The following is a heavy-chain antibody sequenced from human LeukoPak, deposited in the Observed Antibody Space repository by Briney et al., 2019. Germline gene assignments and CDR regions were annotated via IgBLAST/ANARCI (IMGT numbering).Heavy chain of an antibody. J-gene: IGHJ5*02. D-gene: IGHD1-26*01. CDR2: TNSDGSRT. Sequence: GGSLRLSCTASGFTFSSYWMHWVRQAPGKGLVWVSHTNSDGSRTSHADSVKGRFTISRDNAKNTLYLQMNSLRTEDTAVYYCVRDPGRSGSTPWGQGTLVTVSS. CDR3: VRDPGRSGSTP. V-gene: IGHV3-74*01. CDR1: GFTFSSYW.